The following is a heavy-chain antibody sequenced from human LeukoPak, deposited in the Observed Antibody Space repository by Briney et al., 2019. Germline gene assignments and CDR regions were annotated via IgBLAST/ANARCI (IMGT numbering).Heavy chain of an antibody. Sequence: SETLSLTCGVFGGSFSGYYWSWIRQAPGKGLEWIGEINQYGSTKYNPSLRSRVTLSVDTSKKQFSLNLTSVTAAGSAVYYCARSLPQWLAPRGYWFDPWGQGTLATVSS. CDR1: GGSFSGYY. V-gene: IGHV4-34*01. CDR3: ARSLPQWLAPRGYWFDP. CDR2: INQYGST. D-gene: IGHD6-19*01. J-gene: IGHJ5*02.